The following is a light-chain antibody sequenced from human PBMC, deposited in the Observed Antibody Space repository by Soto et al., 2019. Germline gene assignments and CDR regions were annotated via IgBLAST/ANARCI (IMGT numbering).Light chain of an antibody. CDR2: DTS. Sequence: EISLTQSPGALSLSPGESATLSCRASQSVSDTHVAWCQQRPGQAPRLLIYDTSTRATGIPARFSGSGSGTEFTLTISSLQSEDFAVYYCQQYNNWPPITFGQGTRLEIK. J-gene: IGKJ5*01. CDR3: QQYNNWPPIT. CDR1: QSVSDTH. V-gene: IGKV3-15*01.